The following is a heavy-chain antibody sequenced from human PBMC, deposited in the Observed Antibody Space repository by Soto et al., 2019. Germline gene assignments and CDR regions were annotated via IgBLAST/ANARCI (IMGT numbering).Heavy chain of an antibody. Sequence: GGSLRLSCAASGCTFSSYWMHWVRQAPGKGLVWVSRINSDGSRTSYADSAKGRFTISRDNAKNTVYLQMNSLRAEDTAVYYCARGDGDYYDGNGYLGRHWGQGTLVTVSS. D-gene: IGHD3-22*01. CDR1: GCTFSSYW. CDR2: INSDGSRT. CDR3: ARGDGDYYDGNGYLGRH. J-gene: IGHJ4*02. V-gene: IGHV3-74*01.